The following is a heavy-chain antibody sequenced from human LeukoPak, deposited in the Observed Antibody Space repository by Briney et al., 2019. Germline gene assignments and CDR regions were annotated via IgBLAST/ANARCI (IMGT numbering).Heavy chain of an antibody. CDR3: STTYYYDSSEGY. Sequence: MAGGSLRLSCAASGSTFSNAWMNWVRQAPGKGLEWVGRIKSKTDGGTTDYAAPVKGRFTISRDDSKNTLYLQMNSLKTEDTAVYYCSTTYYYDSSEGYWGQGTLVTVSS. CDR1: GSTFSNAW. CDR2: IKSKTDGGTT. V-gene: IGHV3-15*07. D-gene: IGHD3-22*01. J-gene: IGHJ4*02.